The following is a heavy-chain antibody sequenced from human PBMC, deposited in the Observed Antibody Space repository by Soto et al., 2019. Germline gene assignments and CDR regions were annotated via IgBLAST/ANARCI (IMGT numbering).Heavy chain of an antibody. V-gene: IGHV1-69*13. CDR1: GGTFSSYA. Sequence: SVKVSCKASGGTFSSYAISWVRQAPGQGLEWMGGIIPIFGTANYAQKFQGRVTITADESTSTAYMELSSLRSEDTAVYYCARAGYYYGSGSYYPLYYYYYYGMDVRGQGTTVTVSS. CDR2: IIPIFGTA. D-gene: IGHD3-10*01. J-gene: IGHJ6*02. CDR3: ARAGYYYGSGSYYPLYYYYYYGMDV.